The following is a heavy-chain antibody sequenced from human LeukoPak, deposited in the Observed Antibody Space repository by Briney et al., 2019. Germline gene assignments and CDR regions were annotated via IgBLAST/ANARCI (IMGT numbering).Heavy chain of an antibody. V-gene: IGHV3-64*01. CDR1: GFTFSSYA. D-gene: IGHD3-10*01. Sequence: PGGSLRLSCAASGFTFSSYAMYWVRQAPGKGLEYVSGISSNEGSTYYAKSVQGRFSISRDNSKNTLYLQMGSLRGEDMAVYYCARDYYGSGPGGYWGQGTLVTVSS. CDR3: ARDYYGSGPGGY. J-gene: IGHJ4*02. CDR2: ISSNEGST.